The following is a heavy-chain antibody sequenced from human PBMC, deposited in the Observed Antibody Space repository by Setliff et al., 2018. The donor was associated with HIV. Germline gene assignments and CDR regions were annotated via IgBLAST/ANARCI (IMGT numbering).Heavy chain of an antibody. J-gene: IGHJ3*02. D-gene: IGHD6-13*01. CDR3: TEDGLAAGFRAFDI. CDR2: VNPSGGST. V-gene: IGHV1-46*01. Sequence: ASVKVSCKASGYTFTNYNIHWVRQAPGQGLEWVGMVNPSGGSTAYAQKFQGRVTIIRDTSTSTVYMDLSSLRSEDTAVYYCTEDGLAAGFRAFDIWGQGTMVTVSS. CDR1: GYTFTNYN.